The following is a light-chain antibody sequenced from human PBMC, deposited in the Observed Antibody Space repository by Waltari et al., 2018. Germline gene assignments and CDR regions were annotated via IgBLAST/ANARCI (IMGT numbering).Light chain of an antibody. J-gene: IGKJ1*01. CDR3: QQYYSTLSWT. V-gene: IGKV4-1*01. Sequence: DIVMTQSPDSLAVSLGERATINCKSSQSVLYSSNKKNYLAWDQQKPGQSPKVLIYWAATRESGVPDRFSGSGSETEFTLTISSLQAEDVAVYYCQQYYSTLSWTFGQGTKVEIK. CDR2: WAA. CDR1: QSVLYSSNKKNY.